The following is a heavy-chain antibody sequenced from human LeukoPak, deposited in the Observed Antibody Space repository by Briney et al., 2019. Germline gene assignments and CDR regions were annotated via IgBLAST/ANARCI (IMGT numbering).Heavy chain of an antibody. CDR3: ARGRAAYSGSYFDY. V-gene: IGHV4-34*01. J-gene: IGHJ4*02. CDR2: INYSGST. Sequence: SETLSLTCAVYGGSFSGYYWSWIRQPPGKGLEWIGEINYSGSTNYNPSLKSRVTISVDTSKNQFSLKLSSVTAADTAVYYCARGRAAYSGSYFDYWGQGTLVTVSS. D-gene: IGHD1-26*01. CDR1: GGSFSGYY.